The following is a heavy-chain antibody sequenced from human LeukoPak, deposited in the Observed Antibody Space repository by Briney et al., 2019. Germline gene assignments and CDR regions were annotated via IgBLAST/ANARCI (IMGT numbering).Heavy chain of an antibody. D-gene: IGHD1-26*01. Sequence: GGSLRLSCAASGFTFSSYAMSWVRQASGKGLEWVSAIYSGGSTYYADSVKGRFTISRDNSKNTLYLQMNSLRAEDTAVYYCARGEGGYYQAYWGQGALVTVSS. J-gene: IGHJ4*02. CDR1: GFTFSSYA. CDR3: ARGEGGYYQAY. CDR2: IYSGGST. V-gene: IGHV3-53*01.